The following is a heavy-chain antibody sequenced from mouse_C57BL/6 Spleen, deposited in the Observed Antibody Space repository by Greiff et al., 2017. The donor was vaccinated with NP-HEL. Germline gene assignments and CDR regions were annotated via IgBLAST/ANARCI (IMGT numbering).Heavy chain of an antibody. CDR2: IDPSDSYT. CDR1: GYTFTSYW. V-gene: IGHV1-50*01. Sequence: VQLQQPGAELVKPGASVKLSCKASGYTFTSYWMQWVKQRPGQGLEWIGEIDPSDSYTNYNQKFKGKVTLTVDTSSSTAYMQLSSLTSEDSAVYYCARKDDTTPFDYWGQGTTLTVSS. CDR3: ARKDDTTPFDY. J-gene: IGHJ2*01. D-gene: IGHD1-1*01.